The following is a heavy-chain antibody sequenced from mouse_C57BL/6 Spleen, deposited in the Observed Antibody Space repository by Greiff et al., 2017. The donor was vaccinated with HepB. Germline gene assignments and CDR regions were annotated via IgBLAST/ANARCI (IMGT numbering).Heavy chain of an antibody. J-gene: IGHJ3*01. Sequence: DVQLQESGPGLVKPSQSLSLTCSVTGYSITSGYYWNWIRQFPGNKLEWMGYISYDGSNNYNPSLKNRISITRDTSKNQFFLKLNSVTTEDTSTYYCARDYSIPFAYWGQGTLVTVSA. D-gene: IGHD2-5*01. CDR1: GYSITSGYY. CDR2: ISYDGSN. V-gene: IGHV3-6*01. CDR3: ARDYSIPFAY.